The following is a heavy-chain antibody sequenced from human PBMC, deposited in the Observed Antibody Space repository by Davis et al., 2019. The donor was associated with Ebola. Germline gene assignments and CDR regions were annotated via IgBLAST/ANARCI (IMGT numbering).Heavy chain of an antibody. Sequence: GESLKISCAASGFSYGDYWMNWVRQAPGKGLEWVANINQDGRETYYVDSVKGRFTISRDNAKNTLYLQMNSLRAEDTAVYYCARARHSSSWTCFDYWGQGTLVTVSS. J-gene: IGHJ4*02. CDR1: GFSYGDYW. V-gene: IGHV3-7*01. CDR3: ARARHSSSWTCFDY. CDR2: INQDGRET. D-gene: IGHD6-13*01.